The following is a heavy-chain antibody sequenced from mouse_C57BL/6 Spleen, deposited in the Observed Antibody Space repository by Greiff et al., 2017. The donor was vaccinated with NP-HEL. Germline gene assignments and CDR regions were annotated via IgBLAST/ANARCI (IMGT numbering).Heavy chain of an antibody. V-gene: IGHV1-74*01. CDR3: ETTTVVRYFDV. D-gene: IGHD1-1*01. Sequence: QVQLQQPGAELVKPGASVKVSCKASGYTFTSYWMHWVKQRPGQGLEWIGRIHPSDSDTNYNQKFKGKATLTVDKSSSTAYMQLSSLTSEDSAVYYCETTTVVRYFDVWGTGTTVTVSS. CDR2: IHPSDSDT. J-gene: IGHJ1*03. CDR1: GYTFTSYW.